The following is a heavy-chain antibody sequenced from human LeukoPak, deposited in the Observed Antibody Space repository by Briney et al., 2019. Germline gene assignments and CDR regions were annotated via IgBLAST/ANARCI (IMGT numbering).Heavy chain of an antibody. CDR2: ISGSGGST. Sequence: GGSLRLSCAASGFTFSNYVMSWVRQAPGKGLEWVSAISGSGGSTYFADSVKGRFTISRDNSKNTLFLLMNSLRAEDTAVYYCAKLPTVEIGWGQGTLVTVSS. CDR1: GFTFSNYV. J-gene: IGHJ4*02. CDR3: AKLPTVEIG. V-gene: IGHV3-23*01. D-gene: IGHD4-23*01.